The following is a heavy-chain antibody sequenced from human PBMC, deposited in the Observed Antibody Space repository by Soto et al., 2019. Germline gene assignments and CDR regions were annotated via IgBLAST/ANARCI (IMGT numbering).Heavy chain of an antibody. V-gene: IGHV3-23*01. CDR1: GFSFGSYA. D-gene: IGHD3-3*01. CDR2: ISGSDGKT. CDR3: ARWSYLDY. J-gene: IGHJ4*02. Sequence: QPGGSLRLSCAASGFSFGSYALSWVRQAPGKGLEWVSTISGSDGKTFYADSVKGRFSISRDTSQSTLYLQMNSLRAGDTAMYYCARWSYLDYWGQGTRVTVSS.